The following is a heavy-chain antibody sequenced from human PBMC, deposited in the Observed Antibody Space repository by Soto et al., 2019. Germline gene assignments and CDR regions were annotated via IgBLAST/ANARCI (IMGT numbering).Heavy chain of an antibody. CDR3: ARQATPRIAVAGIYGMDV. Sequence: HGESLKISCKGSGYSFTSYWIGWVRQMPGKGLEWMGIIYPGDSDTRYSPSFQGQVTISADKSISTAYLQWSSLKASDTALYYCARQATPRIAVAGIYGMDVWGQGTTVTVSS. V-gene: IGHV5-51*01. CDR2: IYPGDSDT. CDR1: GYSFTSYW. D-gene: IGHD6-19*01. J-gene: IGHJ6*02.